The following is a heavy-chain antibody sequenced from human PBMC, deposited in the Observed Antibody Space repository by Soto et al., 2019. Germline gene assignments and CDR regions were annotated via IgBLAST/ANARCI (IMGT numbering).Heavy chain of an antibody. D-gene: IGHD3-22*01. CDR2: IKSNTDGGTT. V-gene: IGHV3-15*01. CDR3: ATDPPRNYYDNNGRMGN. CDR1: GTTSGNPW. Sequence: GFLRPSCTLSGTTSGNPWTTWVRPAPGKGLDWVGRIKSNTDGGTTDYATPVKGRFALSRDDSQNTLYMQMNGRKAEDTAVYYCATDPPRNYYDNNGRMGNWGQGTLVTVSS. J-gene: IGHJ4*02.